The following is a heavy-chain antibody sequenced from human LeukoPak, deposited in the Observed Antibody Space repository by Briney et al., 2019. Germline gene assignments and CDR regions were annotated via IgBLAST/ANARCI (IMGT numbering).Heavy chain of an antibody. CDR3: AAAPIEMQQRGFDY. D-gene: IGHD5-24*01. CDR1: GYTFTGYY. J-gene: IGHJ4*02. Sequence: ASVKVSCKASGYTFTGYYMHWVRQAPGQGLEWMGWINPNSGGTKYAQKFQGRVTMTRDTSISTAYMDLSRLRSDDTAVYYCAAAPIEMQQRGFDYWGQGTLVTVSS. CDR2: INPNSGGT. V-gene: IGHV1-2*02.